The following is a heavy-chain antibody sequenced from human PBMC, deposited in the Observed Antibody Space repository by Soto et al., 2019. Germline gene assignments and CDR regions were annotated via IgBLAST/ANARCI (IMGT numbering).Heavy chain of an antibody. J-gene: IGHJ6*02. Sequence: PGESLKISCKGSGYSFTSYWISWVRQMPGKGLEWMGRIDPSDSYTNYSPSFQGHVTIPADKSISTAYLQWSSLKASDTAMYYCATRADIVVVTAPQNYYGMDVWGQGTTVTVSS. CDR1: GYSFTSYW. D-gene: IGHD2-21*02. CDR3: ATRADIVVVTAPQNYYGMDV. V-gene: IGHV5-10-1*01. CDR2: IDPSDSYT.